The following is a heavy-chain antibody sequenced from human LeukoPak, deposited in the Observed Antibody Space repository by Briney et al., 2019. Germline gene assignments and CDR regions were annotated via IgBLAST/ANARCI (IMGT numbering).Heavy chain of an antibody. J-gene: IGHJ1*01. V-gene: IGHV3-23*01. D-gene: IGHD6-19*01. CDR3: AKDREYSSGWYEYFQH. CDR1: GFTFSSYA. CDR2: ISGSGGST. Sequence: PGGSLRLSCAASGFTFSSYAMSWVRQAPGKGLEWVSAISGSGGSTYYADSVKGRFTISRDNSKNTLYLQMNSLRAEDTAVYYCAKDREYSSGWYEYFQHWGQGTLVTVSS.